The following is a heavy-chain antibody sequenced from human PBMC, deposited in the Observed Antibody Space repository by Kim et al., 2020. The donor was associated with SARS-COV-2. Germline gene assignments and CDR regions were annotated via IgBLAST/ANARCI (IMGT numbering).Heavy chain of an antibody. V-gene: IGHV1-69*13. CDR1: GGTFSSYA. CDR2: IIPIFGTA. J-gene: IGHJ6*03. D-gene: IGHD5-12*01. CDR3: ASAVATITLDYYYYMDV. Sequence: SVKVSCKASGGTFSSYAISWVRQAPGQGLEWMGGIIPIFGTANYAQKFQGRVTITADESTSTAYMELSSLRSEDTAVYYCASAVATITLDYYYYMDVWGKGTTVTVSS.